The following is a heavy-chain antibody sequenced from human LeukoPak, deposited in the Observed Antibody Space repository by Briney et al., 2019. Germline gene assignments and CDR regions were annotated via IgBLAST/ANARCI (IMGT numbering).Heavy chain of an antibody. CDR2: IYYSGST. V-gene: IGHV4-30-4*02. J-gene: IGHJ6*04. CDR3: ARGGGYSPMDV. CDR1: GGSISSGDYY. Sequence: PSETLSLTCTVSGGSISSGDYYWSWICQPPGKGLEWIGYIYYSGSTYYNPSLKSRVTISVDTPKNQFSLKLSSVTAADTAVYYCARGGGYSPMDVWGKGTTVTVSS. D-gene: IGHD5-18*01.